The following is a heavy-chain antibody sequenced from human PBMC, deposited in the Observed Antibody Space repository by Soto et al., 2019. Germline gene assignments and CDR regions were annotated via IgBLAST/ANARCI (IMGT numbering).Heavy chain of an antibody. Sequence: PGGSLRLSCAASGFTFSNYALAWVRQAPGKGLEWVSGISGSGGSTFYPDSVKGRFTISRDNSKNTLYLQMNSLRAEDTAVYYCARGNALYDYWGQGTLVTVSS. CDR2: ISGSGGST. CDR1: GFTFSNYA. D-gene: IGHD2-2*01. CDR3: ARGNALYDY. V-gene: IGHV3-23*01. J-gene: IGHJ4*02.